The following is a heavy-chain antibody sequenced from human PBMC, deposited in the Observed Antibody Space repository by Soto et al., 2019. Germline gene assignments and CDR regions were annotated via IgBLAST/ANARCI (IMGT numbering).Heavy chain of an antibody. CDR2: ISYDGSNK. Sequence: PGGSLRLSCAASGFTFSSYAMHWVRQAPGKGLEWVAVISYDGSNKYYADSVKGRFTISRDNSKNTLYLQMNSLRAEDTAVYYCARGDSVDTAMVVPEPFDYWGQGTLVTVSS. V-gene: IGHV3-30-3*01. CDR1: GFTFSSYA. J-gene: IGHJ4*02. CDR3: ARGDSVDTAMVVPEPFDY. D-gene: IGHD5-18*01.